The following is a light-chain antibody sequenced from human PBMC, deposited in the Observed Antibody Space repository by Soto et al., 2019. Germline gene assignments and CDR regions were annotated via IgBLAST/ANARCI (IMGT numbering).Light chain of an antibody. V-gene: IGLV2-8*01. CDR1: SSDVGAYKY. J-gene: IGLJ3*02. CDR2: EVT. CDR3: TSYVGNDIWV. Sequence: QSALTQPPSASGSPGQSVTISCTGTSSDVGAYKYVSWYQQYPGKAPKLMNYEVTKGPSGVPDRFSGSKSGNTASLTVSGLQAEDEADYYCTSYVGNDIWVFGGGTKLTVL.